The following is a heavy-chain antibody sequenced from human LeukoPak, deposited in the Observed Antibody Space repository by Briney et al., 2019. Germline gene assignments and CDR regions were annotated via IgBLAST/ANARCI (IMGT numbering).Heavy chain of an antibody. CDR1: GYTFTGYY. CDR3: ATDLWFGEFNFDY. V-gene: IGHV1-2*04. D-gene: IGHD3-10*01. CDR2: INPNSGGT. J-gene: IGHJ4*02. Sequence: GASVKVSCKASGYTFTGYYMHWVRQAPGQGLEWMGWINPNSGGTNYAQKFQGWVTMTRDTSISTAYMELSRLRSDDTAVYYCATDLWFGEFNFDYWGQGTLVTVSS.